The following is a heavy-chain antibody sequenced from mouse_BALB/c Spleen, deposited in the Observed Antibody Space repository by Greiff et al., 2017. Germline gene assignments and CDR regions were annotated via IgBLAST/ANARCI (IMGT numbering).Heavy chain of an antibody. CDR3: ARHSYRYDGVYAMDY. D-gene: IGHD2-14*01. CDR2: ISNGGGST. V-gene: IGHV5-12-2*01. CDR1: GFTFSSYT. Sequence: EVQLVESGGGLVQPGGSLKLSCAASGFTFSSYTMSWVRQTPEKRLEWVAYISNGGGSTYYPDTVKGRFTISRDNAKNTLYLQMSSLKSEDTAMYYCARHSYRYDGVYAMDYWGQGTSVTVSS. J-gene: IGHJ4*01.